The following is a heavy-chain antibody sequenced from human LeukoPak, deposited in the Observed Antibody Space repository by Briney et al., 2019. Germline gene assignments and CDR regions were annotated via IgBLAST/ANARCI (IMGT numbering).Heavy chain of an antibody. Sequence: PSETLSRTCIVSGGFISSGDYYWSWIRQPPGKGLEWIGYIYYSGSTSYNSSLKSRITMSVDTSKNQFSLKLSSVTAADTAVYFCARAIYGERIDYWGQGTLVTVSS. V-gene: IGHV4-30-4*01. CDR2: IYYSGST. J-gene: IGHJ4*02. CDR3: ARAIYGERIDY. D-gene: IGHD4-17*01. CDR1: GGFISSGDYY.